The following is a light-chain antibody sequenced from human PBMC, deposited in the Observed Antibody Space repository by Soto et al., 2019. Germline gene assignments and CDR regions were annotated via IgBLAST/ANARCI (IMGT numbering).Light chain of an antibody. Sequence: DIQMTQSPSTLSASVGDRVTITCRASQSIASWLAWYQQKPGKAPKFLIYDASTLERGVPSRFRGSGYGTDFTLTISSLQPDDFATYYCQQYSTYLWTFGQGTKVDIK. CDR3: QQYSTYLWT. CDR2: DAS. J-gene: IGKJ1*01. V-gene: IGKV1-5*01. CDR1: QSIASW.